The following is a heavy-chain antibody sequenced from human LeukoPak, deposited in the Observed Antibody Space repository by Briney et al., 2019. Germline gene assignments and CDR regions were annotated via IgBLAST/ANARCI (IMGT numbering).Heavy chain of an antibody. CDR1: GGTFSSYA. CDR3: AREEAAAALPFDY. CDR2: IIPILGTA. V-gene: IGHV1-69*05. D-gene: IGHD6-13*01. Sequence: ASVKVSCKASGGTFSSYAISWVRQAPGQGLEWMGRIIPILGTANSAQKFQGRVTITTDESTRTASMELSSLRSEDTAVYYCAREEAAAALPFDYWGQGTLVTVSS. J-gene: IGHJ4*02.